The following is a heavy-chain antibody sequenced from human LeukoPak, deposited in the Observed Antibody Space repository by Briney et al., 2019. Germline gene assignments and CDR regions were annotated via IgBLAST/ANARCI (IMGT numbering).Heavy chain of an antibody. D-gene: IGHD5-12*01. Sequence: GGSLRLSCAASGFSFSSYAMHWVRQAPGKGLEYVSAISNSGGSTSYANSVKGRFTISRDNSNNTLYLQMGSLRAEDMAVYYCARSGYTYSLADYWGQGTLVTVSS. CDR1: GFSFSSYA. CDR2: ISNSGGST. V-gene: IGHV3-64*01. CDR3: ARSGYTYSLADY. J-gene: IGHJ4*02.